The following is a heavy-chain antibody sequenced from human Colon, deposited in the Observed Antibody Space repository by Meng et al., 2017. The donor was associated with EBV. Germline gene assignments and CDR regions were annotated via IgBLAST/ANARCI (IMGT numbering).Heavy chain of an antibody. V-gene: IGHV4-34*01. D-gene: IGHD3-9*01. CDR3: ARVPTTGYKDH. CDR1: GGSFSGYV. J-gene: IGHJ4*02. Sequence: QVLLQQVGDGLLQPSETLSLTCTVNGGSFSGYVWSWVRQPPGKGMEWIGEVSHPGSANYKPSLKSRVTISVDASEKQFSLRLTSVTAADSAVYYCARVPTTGYKDHWGQGTLVTVSS. CDR2: VSHPGSA.